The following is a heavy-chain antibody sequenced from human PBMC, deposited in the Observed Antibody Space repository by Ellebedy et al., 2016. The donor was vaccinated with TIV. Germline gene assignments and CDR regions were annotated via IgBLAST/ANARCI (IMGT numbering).Heavy chain of an antibody. CDR2: INPSGGST. D-gene: IGHD1-26*01. Sequence: AASVKVSCKASGYTFTSYYMHWVRQAPGQGLEWMGIINPSGGSTSYAQKFQGRVTMTRDTSTSTVYMELSSLRSEDTAVYYCARDPTWSGSYYRNWYFDLWGRGTLVTVSS. V-gene: IGHV1-46*01. J-gene: IGHJ2*01. CDR1: GYTFTSYY. CDR3: ARDPTWSGSYYRNWYFDL.